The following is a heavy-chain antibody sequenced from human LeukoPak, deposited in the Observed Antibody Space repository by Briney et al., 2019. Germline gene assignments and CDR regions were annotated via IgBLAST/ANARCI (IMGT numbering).Heavy chain of an antibody. D-gene: IGHD1-26*01. CDR2: IKQDGGEK. CDR1: GFTFSSHW. J-gene: IGHJ4*02. V-gene: IGHV3-7*01. CDR3: ARDKVVGATYFDY. Sequence: GGSLRLSCAGSGFTFSSHWMSRVRQAPGKGPEWVANIKQDGGEKYYVDSVKGRFTISRDNAKNSLYLQMNSLRAEDTAVYYCARDKVVGATYFDYWGQGILVTVSS.